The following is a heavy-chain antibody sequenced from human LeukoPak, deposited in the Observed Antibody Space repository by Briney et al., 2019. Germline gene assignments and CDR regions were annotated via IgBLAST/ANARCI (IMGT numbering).Heavy chain of an antibody. Sequence: GGSLRLSCAASGFTFSSYAMHWVRQAPGKGLEYVSAISSNGGSTYYANSVKGRFTISRDNSKNTLYLQMGSLRAEDMAVYYCXXXXXXXXXXXXVSWGWPAFDIWGQGTMVTVSS. CDR2: ISSNGGST. D-gene: IGHD3-16*01. J-gene: IGHJ3*02. V-gene: IGHV3-64*01. CDR3: XXXXXXXXXXXXVSWGWPAFDI. CDR1: GFTFSSYA.